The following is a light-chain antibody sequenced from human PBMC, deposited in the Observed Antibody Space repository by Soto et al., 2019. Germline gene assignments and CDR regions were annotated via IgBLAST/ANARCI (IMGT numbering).Light chain of an antibody. J-gene: IGLJ2*01. CDR2: DVS. Sequence: QSALTQPASVSGSPGQSITISCTGTSSDVGAYDYVSWYQQHPGKVPKLMIYDVSNQPSGVSNRFSGSKSDNTASLTISGLQAEDEADYYCSSYTTSINVIFGGGTKLTVL. CDR1: SSDVGAYDY. CDR3: SSYTTSINVI. V-gene: IGLV2-14*01.